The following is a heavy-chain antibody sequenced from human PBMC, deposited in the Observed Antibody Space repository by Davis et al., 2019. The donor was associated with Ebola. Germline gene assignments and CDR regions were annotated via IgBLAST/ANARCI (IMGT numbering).Heavy chain of an antibody. CDR3: ATCAYSGYHRSTAFDY. Sequence: GESLKISCAASGLIFSDYWLGWVRQAPGKGLEWLALTNTDGVWRRYGESVKGRFTISRDNSKSTLYLQMNSLRPEDTAVYYCATCAYSGYHRSTAFDYWGQGTLVPVSS. D-gene: IGHD5-12*01. V-gene: IGHV3-7*03. CDR2: TNTDGVWR. CDR1: GLIFSDYW. J-gene: IGHJ4*02.